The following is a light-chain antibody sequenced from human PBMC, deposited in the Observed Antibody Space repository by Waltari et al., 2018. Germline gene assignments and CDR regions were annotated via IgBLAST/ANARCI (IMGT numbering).Light chain of an antibody. J-gene: IGLJ2*01. V-gene: IGLV3-21*01. CDR2: YDS. CDR1: NLGSKN. CDR3: QVWDSSGDHGL. Sequence: SYDVTQPRSVSVSPGQTASITCGGDNLGSKNVHWYQQKPAQAPVLVIYYDSDRPSGIPERFSGSNSGNTATLTISGVEAGDEADYYCQVWDSSGDHGLFGGGTRLTVL.